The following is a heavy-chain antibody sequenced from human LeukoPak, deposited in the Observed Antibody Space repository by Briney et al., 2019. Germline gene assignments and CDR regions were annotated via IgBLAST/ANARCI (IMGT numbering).Heavy chain of an antibody. J-gene: IGHJ5*02. CDR3: AKSPSTVTTNWFDP. CDR2: ISSSSSYI. CDR1: GFTFSSYS. V-gene: IGHV3-21*04. Sequence: GGSLRLSCAASGFTFSSYSMNWVRQAPGKGLEWVSSISSSSSYIYYADSVKGRFTISRDNSKNTLYLQMNSLRAEDTAVYYCAKSPSTVTTNWFDPWGQGTLVTVSS. D-gene: IGHD4-11*01.